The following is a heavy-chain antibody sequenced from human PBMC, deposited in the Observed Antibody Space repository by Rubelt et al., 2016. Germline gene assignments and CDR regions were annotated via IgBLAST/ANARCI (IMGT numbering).Heavy chain of an antibody. D-gene: IGHD2-21*02. Sequence: GGSLRLSCVVSGITFSDHAVHWVRQAPGKGLEWVAVISYQGTGKYYADSVKGRFTISRDNSKNTVYLQMNTLRPEDTAVYSCARGNDLGDGYFDYWGQGKLVTVSS. V-gene: IGHV3-30*03. CDR1: GITFSDHA. CDR2: ISYQGTGK. CDR3: ARGNDLGDGYFDY. J-gene: IGHJ4*02.